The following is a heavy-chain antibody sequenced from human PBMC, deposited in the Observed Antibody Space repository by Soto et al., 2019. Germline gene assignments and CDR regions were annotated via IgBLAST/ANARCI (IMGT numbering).Heavy chain of an antibody. Sequence: PGGSLRLSCAASGFTFSSYGMHWVRQAPGKGLEWVAVISYDGSNKYHADSVKGRFTISRDNSKNTLYLQMNSLRAEDTAVYYCAKDRSYCGGDCYSFYGMDVWGQGTTVTVSS. CDR3: AKDRSYCGGDCYSFYGMDV. D-gene: IGHD2-21*02. CDR1: GFTFSSYG. J-gene: IGHJ6*02. CDR2: ISYDGSNK. V-gene: IGHV3-30*18.